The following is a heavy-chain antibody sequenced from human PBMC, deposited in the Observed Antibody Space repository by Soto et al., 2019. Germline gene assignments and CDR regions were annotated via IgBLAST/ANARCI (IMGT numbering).Heavy chain of an antibody. J-gene: IGHJ4*02. CDR1: GFTFSSYA. D-gene: IGHD1-26*01. V-gene: IGHV3-30-3*01. CDR2: ISYDGSNK. Sequence: GGSLRLSCAASGFTFSSYAMHWVRQAPGKGLEWVAVISYDGSNKYYADSVKGRFTISRDNSKNTLYLQMXSLRAXXXTVXXWSRDLVGAMYWGQGHLVTVSS. CDR3: SRDLVGAMY.